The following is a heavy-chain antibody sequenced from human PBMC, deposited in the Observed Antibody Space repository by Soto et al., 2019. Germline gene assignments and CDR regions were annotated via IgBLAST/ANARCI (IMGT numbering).Heavy chain of an antibody. CDR3: ARDLGSAHYFDY. Sequence: QVQLVQSGAEVKKPGSSVKVSCKASGGTFSSYAISWVRQAPGQGLEWMGGIIPIFGTANYAQKFQGRVMIGAAXSTSTAYMELSSLRSEDTAVYYCARDLGSAHYFDYWGQGTLVTVSS. CDR2: IIPIFGTA. V-gene: IGHV1-69*12. CDR1: GGTFSSYA. J-gene: IGHJ4*02. D-gene: IGHD3-10*01.